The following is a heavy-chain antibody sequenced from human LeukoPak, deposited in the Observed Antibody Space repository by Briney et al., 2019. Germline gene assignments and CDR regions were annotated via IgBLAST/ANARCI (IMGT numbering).Heavy chain of an antibody. CDR2: ISSSSSYI. Sequence: GGSLRLSCAASGFTFSSYSVNWVRQAPGKGLEWVSSISSSSSYIYYADSVKGRFTISGDNAKNSLYLQMNSLRAEDTAVYYCARARSSARYGTADWFDPWGQGTLVTVSS. J-gene: IGHJ5*02. D-gene: IGHD6-13*01. CDR1: GFTFSSYS. V-gene: IGHV3-21*01. CDR3: ARARSSARYGTADWFDP.